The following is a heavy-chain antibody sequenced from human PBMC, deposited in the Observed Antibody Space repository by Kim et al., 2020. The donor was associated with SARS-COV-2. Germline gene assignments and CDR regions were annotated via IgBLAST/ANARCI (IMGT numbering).Heavy chain of an antibody. CDR1: GFTFSSYA. Sequence: GGSLRLSCAASGFTFSSYAMSWVRQAQGNGLEWVSVIYSGGSSTYYADSVKGRFTLSRDNSKKMLYLEKNSLSDEDTPVYYCAQGDGDWLSLDDFDI. D-gene: IGHD4-17*01. V-gene: IGHV3-23*03. CDR3: AQGDGDWLSLDDFDI. J-gene: IGHJ3*02. CDR2: IYSGGSST.